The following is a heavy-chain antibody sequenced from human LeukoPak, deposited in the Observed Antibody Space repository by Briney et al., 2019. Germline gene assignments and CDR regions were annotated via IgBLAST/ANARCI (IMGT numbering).Heavy chain of an antibody. V-gene: IGHV4-34*01. CDR2: INHSGST. CDR3: AREYSYGMFDY. J-gene: IGHJ4*02. CDR1: GGSFSGYY. D-gene: IGHD5-18*01. Sequence: PSETLSLTCAVYGGSFSGYYWSWIRQPPGKGLEWIGEINHSGSTNYNPSLKSRVTISADTSKNQFSLKLSSVTAADTAVYYCAREYSYGMFDYWGQGTLVTVSS.